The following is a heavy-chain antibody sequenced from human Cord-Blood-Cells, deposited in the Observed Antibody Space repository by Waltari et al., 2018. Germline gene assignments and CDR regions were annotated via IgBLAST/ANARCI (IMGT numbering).Heavy chain of an antibody. CDR2: LYYSGST. V-gene: IGHV4-31*03. D-gene: IGHD2-15*01. J-gene: IGHJ4*02. CDR1: GGSISSGGYY. Sequence: QVQLQESGPGLVKPSQTLSLTCTVSGGSISSGGYYWSWIRPHPGKGLEWIGYLYYSGSTYYNPSLKSRVTRSVDTSKNQFSLKLSSVTAADTAVYYCARTPPEIYSGSPQYFDYWGQGTLVTVSS. CDR3: ARTPPEIYSGSPQYFDY.